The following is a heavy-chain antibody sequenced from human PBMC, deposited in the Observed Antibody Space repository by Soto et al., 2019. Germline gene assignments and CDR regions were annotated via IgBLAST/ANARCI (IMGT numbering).Heavy chain of an antibody. D-gene: IGHD6-19*01. CDR1: GASITSYY. V-gene: IGHV4-59*01. CDR3: ARTYSTGWLISI. Sequence: PSETLSLTCTVSGASITSYYWSWIRQPPGKGLEWIGYIHYNGSTNYNPSLKSRVTISLDTSKNQFYLKLNSVTAADTAVYYCARTYSTGWLISIWGQGTLVTVSS. J-gene: IGHJ4*02. CDR2: IHYNGST.